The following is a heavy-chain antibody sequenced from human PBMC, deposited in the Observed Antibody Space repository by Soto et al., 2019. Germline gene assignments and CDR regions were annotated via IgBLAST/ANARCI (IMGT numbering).Heavy chain of an antibody. J-gene: IGHJ3*02. CDR1: GGSISSYY. V-gene: IGHV4-4*07. CDR2: IYTSGST. D-gene: IGHD3-22*01. CDR3: ARDAYYYDSSGYYPGNAFDI. Sequence: SETLSLTCTVSGGSISSYYWSWIRQPAGKGLEWIGRIYTSGSTNYNPSLKSRVTMSVDTSKNQFSLKLSSVTAADTAVYYCARDAYYYDSSGYYPGNAFDIWGQGTMVTVSS.